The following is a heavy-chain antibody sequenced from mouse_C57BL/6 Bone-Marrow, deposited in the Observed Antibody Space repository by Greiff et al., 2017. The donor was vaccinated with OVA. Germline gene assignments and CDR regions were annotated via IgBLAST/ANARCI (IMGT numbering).Heavy chain of an antibody. D-gene: IGHD2-4*01. J-gene: IGHJ3*01. CDR3: ARRGYDYAGFAY. CDR2: IDPSDSYT. V-gene: IGHV1-59*01. CDR1: GYTFTSYW. Sequence: VQLQQPGAELVRPGTSVKLSCKASGYTFTSYWMHWVKQRPGQGLEWIGVIDPSDSYTNYNQKFKGKATLTVDPSSSTAYMQLSSLTSEDSAVYYCARRGYDYAGFAYWGQGTLVTVSA.